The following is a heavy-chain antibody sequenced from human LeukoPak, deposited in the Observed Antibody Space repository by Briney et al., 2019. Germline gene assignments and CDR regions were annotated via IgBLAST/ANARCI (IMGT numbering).Heavy chain of an antibody. J-gene: IGHJ6*02. V-gene: IGHV1-8*01. D-gene: IGHD6-13*01. CDR3: ARGRGSSSWYRYYYYGMDV. Sequence: GASVKVSCKASGYTFTSYDINWVRQATGQGLEWMGWMNPNSGNTGYAQKFQGRVTMTRNTSISTAYMELSSLRSEDTAVYYCARGRGSSSWYRYYYYGMDVWGQGTTVTVSS. CDR2: MNPNSGNT. CDR1: GYTFTSYD.